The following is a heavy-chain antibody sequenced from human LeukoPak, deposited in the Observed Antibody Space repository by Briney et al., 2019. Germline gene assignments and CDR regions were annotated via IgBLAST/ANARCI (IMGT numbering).Heavy chain of an antibody. CDR3: ARDFFSGSYFSGVGASDY. CDR1: GGSISSSSYY. V-gene: IGHV4-39*07. D-gene: IGHD1-26*01. J-gene: IGHJ4*02. CDR2: IYYSGST. Sequence: SETLSLTCTVSGGSISSSSYYWGWIRQPPGKGLEWIGSIYYSGSTYYNPSLKSRVTISVDTSKNQFSLKLSSVTAADTAVYYCARDFFSGSYFSGVGASDYWGQGTLVTVSS.